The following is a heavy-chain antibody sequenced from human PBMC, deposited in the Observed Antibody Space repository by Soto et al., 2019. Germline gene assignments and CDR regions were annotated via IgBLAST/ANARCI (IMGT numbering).Heavy chain of an antibody. V-gene: IGHV4-59*01. CDR2: VYYSGTT. J-gene: IGHJ4*02. Sequence: QVQLQESGPGLVKPSETLSLTCTVSGGSISNYYWSWIRQPPGKRLEWIGFVYYSGTTNYSPSLKSRVTISVDTSRNPFSLRLTSVTAADTAVYSWARSQWFSPVDDWGPGTMVTVSS. D-gene: IGHD3-22*01. CDR3: ARSQWFSPVDD. CDR1: GGSISNYY.